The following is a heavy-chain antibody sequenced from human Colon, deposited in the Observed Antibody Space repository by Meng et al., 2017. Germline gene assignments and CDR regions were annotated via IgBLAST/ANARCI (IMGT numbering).Heavy chain of an antibody. Sequence: QVQLVQPGAEVRRPGSSVKLSCKASGVTFNNCAFNWVRQAPGQGLEWMGEIIPIFGKTNYAQKFQGRVTITADGSTNTSFMELSSLISEDSAVYYCARERVATTAVDFWGLGTLVTVSS. CDR1: GVTFNNCA. CDR2: IIPIFGKT. CDR3: ARERVATTAVDF. J-gene: IGHJ4*02. D-gene: IGHD1-1*01. V-gene: IGHV1-69*01.